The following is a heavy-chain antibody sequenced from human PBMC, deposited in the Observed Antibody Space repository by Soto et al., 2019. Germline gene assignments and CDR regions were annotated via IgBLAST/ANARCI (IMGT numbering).Heavy chain of an antibody. CDR2: SRDKVHSHTT. CDR3: ARGAVSTGYFDY. V-gene: IGHV3-72*01. D-gene: IGHD6-19*01. Sequence: EVQLAESGGGLVQPGGSLRLSCAASGFTFSDHYMDWVRQAPGKGLEWVGRSRDKVHSHTTEYAASVKGRFTISRDDSENSLYLQMNSLKAEDTAVYYCARGAVSTGYFDYWGQGTLVTVSS. J-gene: IGHJ4*02. CDR1: GFTFSDHY.